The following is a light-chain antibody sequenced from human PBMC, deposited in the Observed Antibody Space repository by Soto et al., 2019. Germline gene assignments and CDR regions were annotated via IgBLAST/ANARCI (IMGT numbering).Light chain of an antibody. V-gene: IGKV1-39*01. CDR1: QDISNY. Sequence: DIQMTQSPSSLSASVGDRVTITCQASQDISNYLNWYQQKPGKAPKLLIYKASTLKSGVPSRISGSGSGTDFTLTISSLQPEDFATYYCQQSYNMPRTFGQGTKVDIK. J-gene: IGKJ1*01. CDR2: KAS. CDR3: QQSYNMPRT.